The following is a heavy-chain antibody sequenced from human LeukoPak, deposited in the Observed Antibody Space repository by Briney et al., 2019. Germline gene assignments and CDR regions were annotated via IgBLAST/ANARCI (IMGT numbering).Heavy chain of an antibody. CDR2: ISAYNGNT. CDR3: ARGQDSTTPSYWFDP. CDR1: GYTFTSYG. V-gene: IGHV1-18*01. D-gene: IGHD2-2*01. Sequence: GASVKVSCKASGYTFTSYGISWVRQAPGQGREWMGWISAYNGNTNYAQKLQGRVTMTTDTSTSTAYMELRSLRSDDTAVYYCARGQDSTTPSYWFDPWGQGTLVTVSS. J-gene: IGHJ5*02.